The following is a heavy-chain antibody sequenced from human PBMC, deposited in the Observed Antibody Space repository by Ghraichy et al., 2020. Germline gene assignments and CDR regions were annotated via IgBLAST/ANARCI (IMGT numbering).Heavy chain of an antibody. D-gene: IGHD6-19*01. CDR3: ARDFVEAGLRYFDS. CDR2: IRYDGSDK. CDR1: GLTFRNYG. J-gene: IGHJ4*02. Sequence: GGSLRLSCTASGLTFRNYGMHCVSQAPGKGLEWVTFIRYDGSDKYYADSVKGRFTISRDNSRKTLYLQMNSLRADDTAIYYCARDFVEAGLRYFDSWGQGALVTVSS. V-gene: IGHV3-30*02.